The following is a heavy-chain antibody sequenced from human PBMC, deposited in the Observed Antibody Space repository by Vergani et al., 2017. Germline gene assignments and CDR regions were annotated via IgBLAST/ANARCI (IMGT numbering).Heavy chain of an antibody. D-gene: IGHD4-17*01. V-gene: IGHV3-21*05. J-gene: IGHJ4*02. CDR3: ARLAYGDYVFSY. CDR1: GFTFSSYS. Sequence: EVQLVESGGGLVKPGGSLRLSCAASGFTFSSYSMNWVRQAPGKGLEWVSYISSSGSTIYYADSVKGRFTISRDNAKNSLYLQMNSLRAEDTAVYYCARLAYGDYVFSYWGQGTLVTVSS. CDR2: ISSSGSTI.